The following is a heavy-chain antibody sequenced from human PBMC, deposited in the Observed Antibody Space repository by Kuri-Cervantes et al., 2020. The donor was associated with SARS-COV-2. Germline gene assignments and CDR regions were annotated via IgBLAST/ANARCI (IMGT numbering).Heavy chain of an antibody. J-gene: IGHJ4*02. V-gene: IGHV1-2*02. Sequence: ASVKVSCKASGYTFTGYYMHWVRQAPGQGLEWMGWINPNSGGTNYAQKFQGRVTMTRDTSISTAYMELSRLRSDDTAVYYCARGGRWEQQLVRRYFDYWGQGTLVTVSS. CDR3: ARGGRWEQQLVRRYFDY. CDR2: INPNSGGT. D-gene: IGHD6-13*01. CDR1: GYTFTGYY.